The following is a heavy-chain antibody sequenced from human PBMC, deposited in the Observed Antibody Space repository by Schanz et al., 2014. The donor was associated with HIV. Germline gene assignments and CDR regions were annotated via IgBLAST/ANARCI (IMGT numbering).Heavy chain of an antibody. V-gene: IGHV3-48*02. CDR3: ARGWRENSFDY. CDR2: ISPGGATV. CDR1: GITFSDFA. Sequence: EVQLLESGGGLVEPGGSLRLSCAASGITFSDFAMTWVRQAPGRGLEWLAYISPGGATVYYAESVKGRFTISRDYDKNSLFLQMYSLRDDDTAVYYCARGWRENSFDYWGQGTLVTVSS. J-gene: IGHJ4*02. D-gene: IGHD4-4*01.